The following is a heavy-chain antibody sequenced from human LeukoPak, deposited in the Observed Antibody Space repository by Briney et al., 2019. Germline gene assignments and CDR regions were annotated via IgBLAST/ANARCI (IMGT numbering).Heavy chain of an antibody. CDR3: AKDKYGGSYFFDY. CDR1: GFTFSSYS. V-gene: IGHV3-30*02. Sequence: PGGSLRLSCAASGFTFSSYSMSWVRQAPGKGLEWVAFMRYDGSTTYYADSVKGRFTISRDNSKNTLYLQVNNLRADDTALYYCAKDKYGGSYFFDYWGQGTLVTVSS. J-gene: IGHJ4*02. CDR2: MRYDGSTT. D-gene: IGHD1-26*01.